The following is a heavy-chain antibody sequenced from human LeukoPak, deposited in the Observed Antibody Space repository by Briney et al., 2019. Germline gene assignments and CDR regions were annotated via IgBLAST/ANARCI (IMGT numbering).Heavy chain of an antibody. D-gene: IGHD3-22*01. CDR3: AKVHDSSGYTHLDY. CDR2: ISGSGGTT. CDR1: GFTFSSYA. Sequence: GGSLRLSCAASGFTFSSYAMSGVRQAPEKGLEWVSSISGSGGTTYYADSVKGRFTISRDNSKNTLYLQMNSLRAEDTAVYHCAKVHDSSGYTHLDYWGQGTLVTVSS. J-gene: IGHJ4*02. V-gene: IGHV3-23*01.